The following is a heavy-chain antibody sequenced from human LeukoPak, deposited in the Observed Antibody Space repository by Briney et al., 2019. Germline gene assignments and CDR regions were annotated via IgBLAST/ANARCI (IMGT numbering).Heavy chain of an antibody. V-gene: IGHV3-21*01. CDR3: ARDPYSGSYGNYYYYYMDV. Sequence: PGGSLRLSCAASGFTFSSYWMSWVRQAPGKGLEWVSSITSSSTYIYYADSVKGRFTISRDNARNSLFLQMNSLRVEDTAVYYCARDPYSGSYGNYYYYYMDVWGKGTTVTISS. CDR1: GFTFSSYW. J-gene: IGHJ6*03. D-gene: IGHD1-26*01. CDR2: ITSSSTYI.